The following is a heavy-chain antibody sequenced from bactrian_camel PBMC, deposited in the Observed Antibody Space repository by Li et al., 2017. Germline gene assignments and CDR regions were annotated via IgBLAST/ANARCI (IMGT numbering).Heavy chain of an antibody. CDR3: AGEQYGGCRASAAFGV. Sequence: HVQLVESGGGSVQPGQSLRLTCTFSETRYCMGWFRQPPGKDREGVAVMDSLGRTKYADSVNCRFTISKGNRKTILYLEMHNLKPEDTGVYYCAGEQYGGCRASAAFGVWGQGTQVTVS. CDR2: MDSLGRT. D-gene: IGHD6*01. J-gene: IGHJ6*01. V-gene: IGHV3S53*01. CDR1: ETRYC.